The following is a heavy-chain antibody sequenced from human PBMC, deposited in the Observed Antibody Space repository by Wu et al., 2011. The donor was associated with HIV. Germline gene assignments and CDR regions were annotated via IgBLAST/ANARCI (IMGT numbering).Heavy chain of an antibody. V-gene: IGHV1-8*02. J-gene: IGHJ6*02. D-gene: IGHD3/OR15-3a*01. CDR1: FTTYD. CDR3: ARGPRKMGYYYFGMDV. Sequence: FTTYDINWVRQATGKGLEWMGWMNPISGNTGYAQKFQGRVTLTRNNSISTAYMEVISLRSEDTAMYYCARGPRKMGYYYFGMDVWGQGTTVTVSS. CDR2: MNPISGNT.